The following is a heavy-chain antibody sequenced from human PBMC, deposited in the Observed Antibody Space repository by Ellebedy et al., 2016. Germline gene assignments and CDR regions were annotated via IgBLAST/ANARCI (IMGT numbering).Heavy chain of an antibody. V-gene: IGHV4-31*03. CDR2: IYYSGST. CDR3: ARAPPCTTTSCRIFDN. Sequence: SETLSLXXNVSGGSISSGGYYWSWIRQHPGKGLEWIGYIYYSGSTYYNPSLKSRVIISLDTSKNQFSLKLSSVTAADTAVYHCARAPPCTTTSCRIFDNWGQGTLVTVSS. CDR1: GGSISSGGYY. J-gene: IGHJ4*02. D-gene: IGHD2-2*01.